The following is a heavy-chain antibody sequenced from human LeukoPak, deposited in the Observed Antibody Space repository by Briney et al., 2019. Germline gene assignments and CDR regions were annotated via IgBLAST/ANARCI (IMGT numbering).Heavy chain of an antibody. CDR1: GFSISGYR. J-gene: IGHJ5*02. CDR3: TRSDWFDP. Sequence: GGSLRLSCAASGFSISGYRMQWVRQAPGKGLVWVSRIKNDGSATMYADSVKGRFTVSRDNAKNTLYLQMNSLRVEDTGVYYCTRSDWFDPWGQGTLVTVSS. CDR2: IKNDGSAT. V-gene: IGHV3-74*03.